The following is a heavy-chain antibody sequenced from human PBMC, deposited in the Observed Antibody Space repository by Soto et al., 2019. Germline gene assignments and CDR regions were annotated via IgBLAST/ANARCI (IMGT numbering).Heavy chain of an antibody. J-gene: IGHJ5*02. Sequence: QVQLVESGGGVVQPGTSLRLSCVASGFTFSTYGMHWVRQAPGKGLEWVAIIWKDGSNERYADSVRGRFTISRDNSKNPLYLQMNSLSAEDTAVYYCARDFRTYGWFAPWGQGTPVTVSS. CDR1: GFTFSTYG. V-gene: IGHV3-33*01. CDR2: IWKDGSNE. CDR3: ARDFRTYGWFAP. D-gene: IGHD3-16*01.